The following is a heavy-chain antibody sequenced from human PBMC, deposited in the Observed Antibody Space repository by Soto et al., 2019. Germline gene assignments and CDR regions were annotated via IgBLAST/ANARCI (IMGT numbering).Heavy chain of an antibody. J-gene: IGHJ4*02. D-gene: IGHD1-26*01. CDR2: ISGSGSSK. V-gene: IGHV3-23*01. Sequence: GGSLRLSCAASGFTFSSYAMSWVRQAPGKGLEWVAAISGSGSSKYYADSVKGRFTISRDNSKKTQSLQMNNLRAEDTAVYYCARDGVGATTYYGYLDYWSQGILVTVSS. CDR1: GFTFSSYA. CDR3: ARDGVGATTYYGYLDY.